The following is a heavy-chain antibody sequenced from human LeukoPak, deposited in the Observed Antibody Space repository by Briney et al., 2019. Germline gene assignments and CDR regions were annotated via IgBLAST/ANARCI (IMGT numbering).Heavy chain of an antibody. J-gene: IGHJ4*02. CDR2: INSDGSST. CDR1: GFTFSSYW. V-gene: IGHV3-74*01. D-gene: IGHD6-19*01. CDR3: ARDPAPSGWYDY. Sequence: GGSLRLSRAASGFTFSSYWMHWVRQAPGKGLVWVSRINSDGSSTTYADSVKGRFTISGDNVKNTLYLQMNSLRAEDTAVYYCARDPAPSGWYDYWGQGTLVTVSS.